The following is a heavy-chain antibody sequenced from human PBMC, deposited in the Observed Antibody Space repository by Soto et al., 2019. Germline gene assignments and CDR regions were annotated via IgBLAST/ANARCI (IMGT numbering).Heavy chain of an antibody. CDR3: TKTTVTTYYYYYYGMDV. Sequence: PVGSLRLSCAASGFTFSGSAMHWVRQASGKGLEWVGRIRSKANSYATAYAASVKGRFTISRDDSKNTAYLQMNSLKTEDTAVYYCTKTTVTTYYYYYYGMDVWGQGTTVTVSS. CDR1: GFTFSGSA. J-gene: IGHJ6*02. V-gene: IGHV3-73*01. CDR2: IRSKANSYAT. D-gene: IGHD4-17*01.